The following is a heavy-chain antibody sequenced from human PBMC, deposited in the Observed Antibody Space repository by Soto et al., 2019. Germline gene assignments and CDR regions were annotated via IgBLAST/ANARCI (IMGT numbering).Heavy chain of an antibody. Sequence: TLSLTCPVSGATISSTDYYWSWIRQAPGKGLEWIGYVYYTGSTYYNPPLMSRLTISVDTSKNQFSLKLTSVTAAETAVYYCVRTARQGAVAPHWFDRWGQGTQVTVSS. V-gene: IGHV4-30-4*01. CDR3: VRTARQGAVAPHWFDR. CDR1: GATISSTDYY. D-gene: IGHD2-21*02. CDR2: VYYTGST. J-gene: IGHJ5*02.